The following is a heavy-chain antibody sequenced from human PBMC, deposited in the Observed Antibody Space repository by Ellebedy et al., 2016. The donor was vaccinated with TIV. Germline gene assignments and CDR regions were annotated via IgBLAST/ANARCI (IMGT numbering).Heavy chain of an antibody. Sequence: MPSETLSLTCTVSGASINSSSYYWNWIRQPPGKGLEWVGTIYYNGYTYYNPSLKSRVTISVDSSKNQFSLKLSSVTAADTAVYYCASKDHGYWYFDLWGRGTLVTVSS. V-gene: IGHV4-39*07. J-gene: IGHJ2*01. CDR2: IYYNGYT. CDR1: GASINSSSYY. D-gene: IGHD1-14*01. CDR3: ASKDHGYWYFDL.